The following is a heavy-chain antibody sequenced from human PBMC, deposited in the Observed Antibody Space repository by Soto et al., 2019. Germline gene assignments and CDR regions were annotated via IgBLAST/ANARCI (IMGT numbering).Heavy chain of an antibody. CDR2: INAGNGNT. Sequence: QVQLVQSGAEVKKPGASVKVSCKASGYTFTSYAMHWVRQAPGQRLEWMGWINAGNGNTKYSQKFQGRVTITRDTSASTAYMELSSLRSEDTAVYYCARREGYWNDVGYYYYGMDVWGQGTTVTVSS. CDR3: ARREGYWNDVGYYYYGMDV. V-gene: IGHV1-3*01. J-gene: IGHJ6*02. D-gene: IGHD1-1*01. CDR1: GYTFTSYA.